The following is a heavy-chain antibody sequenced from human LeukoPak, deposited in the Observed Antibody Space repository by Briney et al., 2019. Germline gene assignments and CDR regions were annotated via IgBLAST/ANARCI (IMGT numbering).Heavy chain of an antibody. CDR1: GYTFTSYG. Sequence: ASVKVSCKASGYTFTSYGISWVRQAPGQGLEWMGCISAYNGNTNYAQKLQGRVTMTTDTSTSTAYMELRSLRSDDTAVYYCARERALSMVRGVHLNDAFDIWGQGTMVTVSS. J-gene: IGHJ3*02. V-gene: IGHV1-18*04. CDR2: ISAYNGNT. D-gene: IGHD3-10*01. CDR3: ARERALSMVRGVHLNDAFDI.